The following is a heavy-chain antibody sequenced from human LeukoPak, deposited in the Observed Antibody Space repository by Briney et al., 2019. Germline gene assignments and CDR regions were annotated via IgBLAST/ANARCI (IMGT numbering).Heavy chain of an antibody. CDR2: IYSDGST. D-gene: IGHD1-26*01. Sequence: GGPLRLSCAASGFIVSGDFMSWVRQAPGKGLEWVSVIYSDGSTYYADSVKGRFTISRDNSKNTLDLQMTGLRAEDTAVYYCARERGRGRDSPWFDYWGQGTLVTVSS. CDR3: ARERGRGRDSPWFDY. V-gene: IGHV3-53*01. CDR1: GFIVSGDF. J-gene: IGHJ4*02.